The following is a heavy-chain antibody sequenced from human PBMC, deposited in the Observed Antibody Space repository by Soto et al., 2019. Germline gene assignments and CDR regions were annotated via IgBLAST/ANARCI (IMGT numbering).Heavy chain of an antibody. CDR3: AREATGTDVSLYGMDV. CDR1: GSTFTSCG. CDR2: SSAYNGNT. Sequence: ASAKVACKASGSTFTSCGISWVRPCPGQGLEWLGWSSAYNGNTNYAQKLQGRVTMTTDTSTSTAYMELRSPRSDDPALYYCAREATGTDVSLYGMDVWGQGTTVTVSS. J-gene: IGHJ6*02. D-gene: IGHD1-1*01. V-gene: IGHV1-18*04.